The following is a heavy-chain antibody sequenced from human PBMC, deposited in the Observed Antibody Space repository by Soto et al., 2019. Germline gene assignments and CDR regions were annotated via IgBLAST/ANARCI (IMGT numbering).Heavy chain of an antibody. CDR1: GYTFTSYA. D-gene: IGHD5-12*01. J-gene: IGHJ4*02. V-gene: IGHV1-3*01. CDR2: INAGNGNT. CDR3: ARDRDGYNYGIDY. Sequence: QVQLVQSGAEVKKPGASVKVSCKASGYTFTSYAMHWVRQAPGQRLEWMGWINAGNGNTKYSQKFQGRVTITRDTSASTAYMELSSLRSEDTAVYYCARDRDGYNYGIDYRGQGTLVTVSS.